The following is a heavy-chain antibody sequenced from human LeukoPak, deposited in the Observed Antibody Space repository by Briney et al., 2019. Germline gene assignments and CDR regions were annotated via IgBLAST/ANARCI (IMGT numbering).Heavy chain of an antibody. Sequence: PGGSLRLXCAGSGFTCRNYWMNWVRRAPGKGLEWVANIKEDGSEKYYVDSVKGRFTVSRDNAKNSLYLQINSLRADDTAVYYCARGGPTVGTDYWGQGTLVTVSS. CDR3: ARGGPTVGTDY. CDR1: GFTCRNYW. D-gene: IGHD1-26*01. CDR2: IKEDGSEK. J-gene: IGHJ4*02. V-gene: IGHV3-7*01.